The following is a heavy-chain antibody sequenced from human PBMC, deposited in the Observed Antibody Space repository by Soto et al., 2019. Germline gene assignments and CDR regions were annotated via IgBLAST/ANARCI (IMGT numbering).Heavy chain of an antibody. J-gene: IGHJ4*02. V-gene: IGHV4-59*12. CDR3: ARDLGGWTDY. Sequence: SETLSLTCTVSGGSISSYYWSWIRQPPGKGLEWIGYIYYSGSTNYNPSLKSRVTISVDTSKNQFSLKLSSVTAADTAVYYCARDLGGWTDYWGQGTLVTVSS. CDR2: IYYSGST. CDR1: GGSISSYY. D-gene: IGHD6-19*01.